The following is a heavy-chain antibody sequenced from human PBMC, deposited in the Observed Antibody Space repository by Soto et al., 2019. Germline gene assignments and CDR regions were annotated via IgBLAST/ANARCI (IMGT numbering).Heavy chain of an antibody. CDR2: IHGEGSDT. V-gene: IGHV3-74*01. J-gene: IGHJ3*02. Sequence: EVQLVESGGGLVQPGGSLRLSCAASGFTFSSYWMHWVRQAPGKGLVWVSRIHGEGSDTSYADSVKGRFTISRDNAKNTLYLQMNSLRAEDTAVYYCTRRSNWGEAFDIWGQGTKVTVSA. CDR3: TRRSNWGEAFDI. D-gene: IGHD3-16*01. CDR1: GFTFSSYW.